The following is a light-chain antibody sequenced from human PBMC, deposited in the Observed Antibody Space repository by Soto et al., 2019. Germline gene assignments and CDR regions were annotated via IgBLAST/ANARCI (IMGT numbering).Light chain of an antibody. Sequence: IQMTKSPSTLSATVGDRVTITCRASQSISNWLAWYQQKPGKAPKILIYKTSSLESGVPSRFSGSGSGTEFTLTISSLQPDDFATYYCQQYNGYRWTFGQGTKVDI. CDR3: QQYNGYRWT. CDR2: KTS. CDR1: QSISNW. J-gene: IGKJ1*01. V-gene: IGKV1-5*03.